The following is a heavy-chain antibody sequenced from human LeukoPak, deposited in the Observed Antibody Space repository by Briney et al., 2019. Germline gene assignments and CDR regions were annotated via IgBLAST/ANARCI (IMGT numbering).Heavy chain of an antibody. CDR3: TKGGYSTSWYWIY. J-gene: IGHJ4*02. V-gene: IGHV3-7*03. CDR1: GFTFSDTL. D-gene: IGHD2-2*01. CDR2: IKPDGSEK. Sequence: GGSLRLSCGASGFTFSDTLMTWVRQAPGKGLEWVATIKPDGSEKYYVDSVRGRFTISRVNAENSLYLQMNSLRAEDTAVYHCTKGGYSTSWYWIYWGQGTLVTVSS.